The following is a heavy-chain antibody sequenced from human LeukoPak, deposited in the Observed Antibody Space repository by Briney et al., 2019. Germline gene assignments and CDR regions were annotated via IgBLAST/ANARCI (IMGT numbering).Heavy chain of an antibody. CDR1: GYTFTGYY. CDR3: ATTSSFEYHYYYYMDV. Sequence: ASVKVSCKASGYTFTGYYMHWVRQAPGQGLEWMGWINPNSGGTNYAQKFQGRVTMTRDTSISTAYMELSRLRSDDTAVYYCATTSSFEYHYYYYMDVWGKGTTVTVSS. D-gene: IGHD2/OR15-2a*01. CDR2: INPNSGGT. J-gene: IGHJ6*03. V-gene: IGHV1-2*02.